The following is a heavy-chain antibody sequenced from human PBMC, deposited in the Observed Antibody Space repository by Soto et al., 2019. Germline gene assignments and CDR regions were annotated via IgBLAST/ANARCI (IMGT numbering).Heavy chain of an antibody. CDR1: GFTFSNAW. D-gene: IGHD2-8*01. V-gene: IGHV3-15*01. CDR2: IKSKTDGGRT. CDR3: TTTRRAELGYCTNGVCYTRDY. Sequence: GGSLRLSCAASGFTFSNAWMSWVRQAPGKGLEWVGRIKSKTDGGRTDYAAPVKGRFTISRDDSKNTLYLQMNSLKTEDTAVYYCTTTRRAELGYCTNGVCYTRDYWGQGTLVTVSS. J-gene: IGHJ4*02.